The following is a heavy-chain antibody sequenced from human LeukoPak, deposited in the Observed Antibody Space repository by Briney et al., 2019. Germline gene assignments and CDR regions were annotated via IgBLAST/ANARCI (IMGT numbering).Heavy chain of an antibody. CDR1: GFTFSSYW. D-gene: IGHD4-23*01. V-gene: IGHV3-7*01. J-gene: IGHJ4*02. CDR3: ARGASYGGNWGVDY. Sequence: GGSLRLSCAASGFTFSSYWMSWVRQAPGKGLERVANIKQDGSEKYYVDSVKGRFTISRDNAKNSLYLQMNSLRAEDTAVYYCARGASYGGNWGVDYWGQGTLVTVSS. CDR2: IKQDGSEK.